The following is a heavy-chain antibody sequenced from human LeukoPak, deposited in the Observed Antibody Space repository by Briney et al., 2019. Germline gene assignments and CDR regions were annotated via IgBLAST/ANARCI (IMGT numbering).Heavy chain of an antibody. CDR2: ISISSNYI. CDR1: GFTFSDYV. D-gene: IGHD3-3*01. Sequence: GGSLRLSCAASGFTFSDYVVHWVRQAPGKGLERVSSISISSNYIYYTNSVKGRFTISRDNAKNSLYLQLNSLRAEDTAVYYCARGSRFGVVERDAFDIWGQGTMVTVSS. J-gene: IGHJ3*02. V-gene: IGHV3-21*01. CDR3: ARGSRFGVVERDAFDI.